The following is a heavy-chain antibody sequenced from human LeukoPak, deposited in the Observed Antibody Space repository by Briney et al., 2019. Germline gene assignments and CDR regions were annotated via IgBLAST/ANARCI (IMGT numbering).Heavy chain of an antibody. CDR2: MNPNSGNT. CDR1: GYTFTSYD. Sequence: ASVKVSCKASGYTFTSYDINWVRQATGQGLEWMGWMNPNSGNTGYAQKFQGRVTMTRNTSISTAYMELSSLRSEDTAVYYCARGLYYYGSGSYLSYYYMDVWGKGTTVTVSS. CDR3: ARGLYYYGSGSYLSYYYMDV. D-gene: IGHD3-10*01. J-gene: IGHJ6*03. V-gene: IGHV1-8*01.